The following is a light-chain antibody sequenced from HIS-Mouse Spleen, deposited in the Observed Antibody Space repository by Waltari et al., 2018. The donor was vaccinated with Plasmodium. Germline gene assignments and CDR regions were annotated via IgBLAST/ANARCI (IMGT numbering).Light chain of an antibody. CDR1: QSVSSN. CDR3: QQYNNWSFT. J-gene: IGKJ3*01. V-gene: IGKV3-15*01. Sequence: EIVMTQSPATLSVSPGERATLSSRASQSVSSNLAWYQQKPGQAPRLLIYGASTRATVIPARFSGSGSGTEFTLTISSLQSEDFAVYYCQQYNNWSFTFGPGTKVDIK. CDR2: GAS.